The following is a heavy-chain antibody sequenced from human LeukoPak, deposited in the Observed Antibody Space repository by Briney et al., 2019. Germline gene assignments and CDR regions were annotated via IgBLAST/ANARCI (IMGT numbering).Heavy chain of an antibody. CDR3: ARDSLQIYYDSSGYHLDAFDN. J-gene: IGHJ3*02. V-gene: IGHV1-18*01. CDR1: AYTFTSYG. D-gene: IGHD3-22*01. CDR2: ISGYNGNT. Sequence: ASVKVSCKPSAYTFTSYGISWVRQAPGQGLEWMGWISGYNGNTKYAQKLQGRVTMTTDTSTSTAYMGLRSLRSDDTAVYYCARDSLQIYYDSSGYHLDAFDNWGQGTMVTVSS.